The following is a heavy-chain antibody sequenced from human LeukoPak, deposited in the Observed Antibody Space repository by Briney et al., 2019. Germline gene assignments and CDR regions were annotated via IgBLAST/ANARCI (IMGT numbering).Heavy chain of an antibody. J-gene: IGHJ4*02. CDR2: IYTSGST. CDR3: ARVTTDYYDSSGYSDYFDY. Sequence: SETLSLTCTVSGGSISSGSYYWSWTRQPAGKGLEWIGRIYTSGSTNYNPSLKSRVTISVDTSKNQFSLKLSSVTAADTAVYYCARVTTDYYDSSGYSDYFDYWGQGTLVTVSS. D-gene: IGHD3-22*01. CDR1: GGSISSGSYY. V-gene: IGHV4-61*02.